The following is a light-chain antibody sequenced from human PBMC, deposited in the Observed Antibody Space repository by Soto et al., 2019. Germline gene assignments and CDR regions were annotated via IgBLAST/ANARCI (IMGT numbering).Light chain of an antibody. CDR1: SSDVGAYNY. V-gene: IGLV2-11*01. CDR2: DVS. Sequence: QSVLTQPRSVSGSPGQSVTISCTGTSSDVGAYNYVSWYQQHPGKAPKLMIYDVSKRPSGVPDRFSGSKSGNTASLAISGLQADDEADYFCCSYAGNYEFGGGTKLTVL. J-gene: IGLJ2*01. CDR3: CSYAGNYE.